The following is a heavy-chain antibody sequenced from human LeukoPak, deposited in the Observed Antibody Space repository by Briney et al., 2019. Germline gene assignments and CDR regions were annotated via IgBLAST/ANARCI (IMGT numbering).Heavy chain of an antibody. D-gene: IGHD3-22*01. CDR3: ARLYYYDSSGYLQPSEYFDL. V-gene: IGHV4-30-4*01. Sequence: PSQTLSLTCTVSGGSISSGDYYWSWIRQPPGKGLEWIGYICCSGSTYYNPSLKRRVTISVDTTKNQFSLKLSSVTAADTAVYYCARLYYYDSSGYLQPSEYFDLWGRGTLVTVSS. CDR2: ICCSGST. CDR1: GGSISSGDYY. J-gene: IGHJ2*01.